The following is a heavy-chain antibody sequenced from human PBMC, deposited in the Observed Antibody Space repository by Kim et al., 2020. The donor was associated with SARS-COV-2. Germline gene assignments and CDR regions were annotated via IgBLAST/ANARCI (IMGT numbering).Heavy chain of an antibody. V-gene: IGHV3-48*03. D-gene: IGHD2-21*01. CDR1: GFTFSSYE. Sequence: GGSLRLSCAASGFTFSSYEMNWVRQAPGKGLEWVSYISSSGSTIYYADSVKGRFTISRDNAKNSLYLQMNSLRAEDTAVYYCARGEQIGGEHLRDAFDIWGQGTMVTVSS. CDR3: ARGEQIGGEHLRDAFDI. CDR2: ISSSGSTI. J-gene: IGHJ3*02.